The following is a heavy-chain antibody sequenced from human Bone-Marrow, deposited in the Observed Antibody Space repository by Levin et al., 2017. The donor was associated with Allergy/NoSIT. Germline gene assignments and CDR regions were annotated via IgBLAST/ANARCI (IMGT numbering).Heavy chain of an antibody. J-gene: IGHJ3*02. D-gene: IGHD6-19*01. CDR2: IYPGDSDT. V-gene: IGHV5-51*01. CDR1: GYIFTNYW. Sequence: HGESLKISCKGSGYIFTNYWIAWVRQMPGKGLEWMGIIYPGDSDTRYSPSFQGQVTISADKSISTAYLQWNSLKASDTAMYYCATHLHSSGWWSDGFDIWAQGTMVTVSS. CDR3: ATHLHSSGWWSDGFDI.